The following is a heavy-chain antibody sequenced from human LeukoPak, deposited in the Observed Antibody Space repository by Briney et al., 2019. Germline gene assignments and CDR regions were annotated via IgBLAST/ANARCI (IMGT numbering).Heavy chain of an antibody. CDR1: GFSFSCYA. J-gene: IGHJ4*02. CDR3: AKEGRPNSGGGFFDY. D-gene: IGHD5-12*01. Sequence: GGSLRLSCAASGFSFSCYAMGWVRQAPGKGLEWVSTVNESGGRTYYADSVKGRFTMSRDNSRSTLYLQMNSLRAEDTAVYYCAKEGRPNSGGGFFDYWGLGTRVTVSS. CDR2: VNESGGRT. V-gene: IGHV3-23*01.